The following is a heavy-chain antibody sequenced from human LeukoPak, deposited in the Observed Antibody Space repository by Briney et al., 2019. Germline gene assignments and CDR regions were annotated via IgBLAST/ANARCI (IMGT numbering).Heavy chain of an antibody. CDR1: GFTISSYE. CDR2: ISSSGSTI. V-gene: IGHV3-48*03. J-gene: IGHJ3*02. CDR3: ARAKYDSSGYYYSGFDI. Sequence: PGGSLRLSCAASGFTISSYEMNWVRQAPGKGLEWVSYISSSGSTIYYADSVKGRFTMSRDNAKKSLYLQMNSLRVEDTAVYYCARAKYDSSGYYYSGFDIWGQGTMVTVSS. D-gene: IGHD3-22*01.